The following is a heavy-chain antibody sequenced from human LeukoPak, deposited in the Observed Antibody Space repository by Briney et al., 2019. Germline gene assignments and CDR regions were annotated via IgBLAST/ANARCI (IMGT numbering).Heavy chain of an antibody. CDR2: NYCDDDK. CDR1: GFSLSPNAVG. CDR3: AHGGVTGTKY. Sequence: SGPTLVKPTQTLTLTCTFSGFSLSPNAVGVGWVRQPPGKALEWPALNYCDDDKRYSPSLKTRPSITKDTSKNQVVLTMTNMGPVDTATYYCAHGGVTGTKYWGQGTLVTVSS. V-gene: IGHV2-5*02. J-gene: IGHJ4*02. D-gene: IGHD1-20*01.